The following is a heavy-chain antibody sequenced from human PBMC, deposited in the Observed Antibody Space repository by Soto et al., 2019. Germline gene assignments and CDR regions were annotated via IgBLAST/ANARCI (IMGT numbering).Heavy chain of an antibody. Sequence: EVQLLESGGGLVQPGGSLRLYCAAPGYTFSSYAMSRVRQAPGKGLEWVSAISGSGGSTYYGDSVKGRFTISRDNSKNKLYRQMNSLSAEDTAVYYCAKRVAAYYWGQGTLVTVSS. CDR2: ISGSGGST. D-gene: IGHD6-25*01. CDR3: AKRVAAYY. J-gene: IGHJ4*02. CDR1: GYTFSSYA. V-gene: IGHV3-23*01.